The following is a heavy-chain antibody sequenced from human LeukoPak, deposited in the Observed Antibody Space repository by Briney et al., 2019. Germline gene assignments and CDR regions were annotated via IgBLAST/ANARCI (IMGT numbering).Heavy chain of an antibody. CDR3: ARWTTGTTFSPAFDY. V-gene: IGHV4-59*01. J-gene: IGHJ4*02. D-gene: IGHD1-1*01. Sequence: SETLSLTCTVPGGPISSYYWSWIRQPPGKGLEWIGYIYYSGSTNYNPSLKSRVTISVDTSKNQFSLKLSSVTAADTAVYYCARWTTGTTFSPAFDYWGQGTLVTVSS. CDR1: GGPISSYY. CDR2: IYYSGST.